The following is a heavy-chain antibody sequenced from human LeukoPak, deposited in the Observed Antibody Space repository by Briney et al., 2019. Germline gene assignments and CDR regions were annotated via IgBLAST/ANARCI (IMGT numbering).Heavy chain of an antibody. Sequence: PSETLSLTCTVSGGSISSYYWSWIRQSAGKGLEWIGRIYTSGSTNYNPSLKSRVTISVDTSKNQFSLKLSSVTAAGTAVYYCARDKDYGDYGSLFDYWGQGTLVTVSS. CDR1: GGSISSYY. D-gene: IGHD4-17*01. V-gene: IGHV4-4*07. CDR2: IYTSGST. J-gene: IGHJ4*02. CDR3: ARDKDYGDYGSLFDY.